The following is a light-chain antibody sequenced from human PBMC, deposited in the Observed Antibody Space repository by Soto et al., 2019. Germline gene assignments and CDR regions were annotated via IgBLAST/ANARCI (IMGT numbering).Light chain of an antibody. CDR1: QSVSSSY. J-gene: IGKJ3*01. Sequence: EIVLTQSPGTLSLSPGERATLSCRASQSVSSSYLAWYQQKPGQAPRLLIYGASSRATGIPDRFSGSGSGTDFTLTISRLEPEDFAVYYCHHYDNSPPFPFGPGTTVDI. CDR2: GAS. CDR3: HHYDNSPPFP. V-gene: IGKV3-20*01.